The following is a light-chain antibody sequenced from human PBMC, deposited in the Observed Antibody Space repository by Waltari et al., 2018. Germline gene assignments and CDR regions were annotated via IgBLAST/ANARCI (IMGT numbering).Light chain of an antibody. V-gene: IGKV3-11*01. J-gene: IGKJ5*01. CDR3: QHRGNWPLLA. CDR2: DAS. CDR1: QSVGRF. Sequence: EIVLAQSPATLSFSPGERATLSCRASQSVGRFLAWYQRKPDQAPRLLIYDASDRATGTPARFSGSGSGTDFTLTISSLEPEDFAVYYCQHRGNWPLLAFGQGTRLEIK.